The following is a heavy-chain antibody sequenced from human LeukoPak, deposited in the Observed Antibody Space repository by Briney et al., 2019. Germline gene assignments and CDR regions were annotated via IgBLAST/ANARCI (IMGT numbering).Heavy chain of an antibody. Sequence: GASVKVSCKASGYTFTGYYMHWVRQAPGQGLEWMGWINPNSGGTNYAQKFQGRVTMTRDTSISTAYMELSRLRSDDTAVYYCARVPLFGWAPYYYYYYMDVWGKGTTVTVSS. D-gene: IGHD3-10*01. CDR2: INPNSGGT. CDR1: GYTFTGYY. CDR3: ARVPLFGWAPYYYYYYMDV. J-gene: IGHJ6*03. V-gene: IGHV1-2*02.